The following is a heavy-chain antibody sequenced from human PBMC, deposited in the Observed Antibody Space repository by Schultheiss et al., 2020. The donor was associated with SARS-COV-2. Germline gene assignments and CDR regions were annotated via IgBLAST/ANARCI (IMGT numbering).Heavy chain of an antibody. CDR1: GGSFNGYY. CDR2: IYTSGST. CDR3: ARGRVIVVVPAAPFDL. V-gene: IGHV4-59*10. Sequence: QTLSLTCAVYGGSFNGYYWSWIRQPAGKGLEWIGRIYTSGSTNYNPSLKSRVTMSVDTSKNQFSLQLSSVTAADTAVYYCARGRVIVVVPAAPFDLWGRGTLVTVSS. D-gene: IGHD2-2*01. J-gene: IGHJ2*01.